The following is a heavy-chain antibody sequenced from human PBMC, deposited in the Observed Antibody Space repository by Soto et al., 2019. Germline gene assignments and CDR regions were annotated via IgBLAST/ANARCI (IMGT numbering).Heavy chain of an antibody. V-gene: IGHV4-39*01. CDR2: IYYSGST. J-gene: IGHJ4*02. D-gene: IGHD3-22*01. CDR1: GGSISSSSYY. CDR3: ARPFDSSGYGRDNIFGY. Sequence: QLQLQESGPGLVKPSETLSLTCTVSGGSISSSSYYWGWIRQPPGKGLEWIGSIYYSGSTYYNPSLKSRVTISVDTSKNQFSLKLSSVTAADTAVYYCARPFDSSGYGRDNIFGYWGQGTLVTVSS.